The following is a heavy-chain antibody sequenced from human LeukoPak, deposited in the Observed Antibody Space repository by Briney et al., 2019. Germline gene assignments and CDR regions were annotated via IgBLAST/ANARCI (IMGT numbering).Heavy chain of an antibody. D-gene: IGHD2-2*01. V-gene: IGHV1-18*01. CDR2: ISAYNGNT. Sequence: ASVKVSCTASGYTFTSYGISWVRQAPGQGLEWMGWISAYNGNTNYAQNLQGRVTMTTDTSTDTAYMALRSLRSDDTAVYYCAGTRSVPAATGPDRQKNWFDPWGEGTLVTVYS. J-gene: IGHJ5*02. CDR1: GYTFTSYG. CDR3: AGTRSVPAATGPDRQKNWFDP.